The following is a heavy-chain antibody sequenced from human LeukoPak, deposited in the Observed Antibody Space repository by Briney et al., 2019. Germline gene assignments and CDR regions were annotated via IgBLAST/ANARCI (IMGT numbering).Heavy chain of an antibody. V-gene: IGHV1-46*01. D-gene: IGHD6-19*01. CDR3: ARALDSPYSSGSPYYFDY. Sequence: RASVKVSCKASGYTFTSYYMHWVRQAPGQGLEWMGIINPSGGSTSYAQKFQGRVTMTRDTSASTAYMELSSLRSEDTAVYYCARALDSPYSSGSPYYFDYWGQGTLVTVSS. CDR1: GYTFTSYY. CDR2: INPSGGST. J-gene: IGHJ4*02.